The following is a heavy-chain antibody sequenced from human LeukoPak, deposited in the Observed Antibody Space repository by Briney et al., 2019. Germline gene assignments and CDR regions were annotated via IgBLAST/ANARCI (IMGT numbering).Heavy chain of an antibody. J-gene: IGHJ3*02. CDR2: IIPIFGTA. CDR3: AREGGYSYADAFDI. V-gene: IGHV1-69*05. Sequence: SVKVSCKASGGTFSSYAISWVRQAPGQGLEWMGGIIPIFGTANYAQKFQGRVTITTDESTSTAYMELSSLRSEDTAVYYCAREGGYSYADAFDIWGQGTMVTVSS. D-gene: IGHD5-18*01. CDR1: GGTFSSYA.